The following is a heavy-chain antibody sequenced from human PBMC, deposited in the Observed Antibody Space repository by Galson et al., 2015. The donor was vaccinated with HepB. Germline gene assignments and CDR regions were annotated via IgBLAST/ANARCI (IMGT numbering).Heavy chain of an antibody. CDR2: ISYDGSNK. D-gene: IGHD6-13*01. CDR1: GFTFSSYA. J-gene: IGHJ4*02. Sequence: SLRLSCAASGFTFSSYAMHWVRQAPGKGLEWVAVISYDGSNKYYADSVKGRFTISRDNSKNTLYLQMNSLRAEDTAVYYCAREPSIAAARYFDYWGQGTLVTVSS. CDR3: AREPSIAAARYFDY. V-gene: IGHV3-30*04.